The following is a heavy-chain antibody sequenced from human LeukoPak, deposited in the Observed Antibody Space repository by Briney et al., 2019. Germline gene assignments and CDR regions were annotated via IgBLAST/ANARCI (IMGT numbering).Heavy chain of an antibody. CDR2: IYYSGST. Sequence: SETLSLTCTVSGGSISSGDYYWSWIRQPPGKGLEWIGYIYYSGSTYYNPSLKSRVTISVDTSKNQFSLKLSSVTAADTAVYYCARPSGYSYGYGIDYWGQGTLVTVSS. J-gene: IGHJ4*02. D-gene: IGHD5-18*01. CDR3: ARPSGYSYGYGIDY. V-gene: IGHV4-30-4*01. CDR1: GGSISSGDYY.